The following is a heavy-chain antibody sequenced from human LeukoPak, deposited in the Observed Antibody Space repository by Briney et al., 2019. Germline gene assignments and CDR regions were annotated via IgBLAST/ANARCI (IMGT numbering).Heavy chain of an antibody. D-gene: IGHD1-7*01. J-gene: IGHJ4*02. V-gene: IGHV1-18*01. Sequence: ASVKVSCKASGYTFTSYGISWVRQAPGQGLEWMGWISAYNGNTNYAQKLQGRVTMTTDTSTSTAYMELRSLRSDDTAVYYCARGARITGTFRREELADYWGQGTLVTVSS. CDR2: ISAYNGNT. CDR3: ARGARITGTFRREELADY. CDR1: GYTFTSYG.